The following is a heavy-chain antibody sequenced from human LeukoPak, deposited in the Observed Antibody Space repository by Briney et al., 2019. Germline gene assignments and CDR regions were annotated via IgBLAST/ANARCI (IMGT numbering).Heavy chain of an antibody. CDR1: GFTFSSYA. CDR3: AKGLTYYYDSSGYYL. CDR2: ITGSGGST. Sequence: GGSLRLSCAASGFTFSSYAMNWVRQAPGEGLEWVSAITGSGGSTYYADSVKGRFTISRDNSKNTLYLQMSSLRAEDTAAYYCAKGLTYYYDSSGYYLWGQGTLVTVSS. V-gene: IGHV3-23*01. D-gene: IGHD3-22*01. J-gene: IGHJ4*02.